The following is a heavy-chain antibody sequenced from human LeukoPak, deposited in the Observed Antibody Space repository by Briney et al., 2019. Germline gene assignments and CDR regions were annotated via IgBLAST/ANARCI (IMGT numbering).Heavy chain of an antibody. CDR2: FDPEDGET. D-gene: IGHD3-3*01. CDR1: GYTLTELS. V-gene: IGHV1-24*01. J-gene: IGHJ3*02. Sequence: GASVKVSCKVSGYTLTELSMHWVRQAPGKGLEWMGGFDPEDGETIYAQKFQGRVTMTRDTSISTAYMELSRLRSDDTAVYYCARGITIFGVALDAFDIWGQGTMVTVSS. CDR3: ARGITIFGVALDAFDI.